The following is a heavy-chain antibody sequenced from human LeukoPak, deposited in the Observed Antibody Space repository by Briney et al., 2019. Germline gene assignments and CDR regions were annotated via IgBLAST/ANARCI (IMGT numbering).Heavy chain of an antibody. Sequence: GGSLRLSCAASGFTFSSYWMSRVRQAPGKGLEWVANIKQDGSEKYYVDSVKGRFTISRDNAKNTLYLQMNSLRAEDTAVYYCAKDWPGSRCWDYWGQGTLVTISS. CDR3: AKDWPGSRCWDY. CDR1: GFTFSSYW. V-gene: IGHV3-7*03. CDR2: IKQDGSEK. D-gene: IGHD1-26*01. J-gene: IGHJ4*02.